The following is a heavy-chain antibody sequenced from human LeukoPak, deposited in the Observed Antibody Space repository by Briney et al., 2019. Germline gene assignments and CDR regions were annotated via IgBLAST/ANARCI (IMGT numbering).Heavy chain of an antibody. V-gene: IGHV3-33*01. CDR1: GFNFNKNC. Sequence: PGRSLRLSCAASGFNFNKNCMHWVRQAPGKGLEWLAIIYYDADSNKYYAGSVKGRFTISRDNSKNTLYLQMNSLRVEDTAVYYCARELEMPAAGWQIRHWGQGTLVTVSS. D-gene: IGHD6-13*01. J-gene: IGHJ1*01. CDR3: ARELEMPAAGWQIRH. CDR2: IYYDADSNK.